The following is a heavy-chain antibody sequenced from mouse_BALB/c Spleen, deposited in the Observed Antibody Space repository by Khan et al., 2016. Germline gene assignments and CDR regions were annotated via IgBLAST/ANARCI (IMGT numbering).Heavy chain of an antibody. CDR1: GYSITSDYA. CDR3: AQDFAY. J-gene: IGHJ3*01. Sequence: EVKLEVSGPGLVKPSQSLSLTCTVTGYSITSDYAWNWIRQFPGNKLEWMGYISYSGSTSYNPSLKSRISITRDTSKNQFFLQFNSVTTEDTATYYCAQDFAYWGQGTLVTVSA. V-gene: IGHV3-2*02. CDR2: ISYSGST.